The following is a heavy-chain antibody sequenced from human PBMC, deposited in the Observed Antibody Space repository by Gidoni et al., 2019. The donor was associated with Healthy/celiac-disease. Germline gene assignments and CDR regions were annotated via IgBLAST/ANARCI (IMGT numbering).Heavy chain of an antibody. CDR2: IYYSGST. CDR1: GGSISSSSYY. J-gene: IGHJ6*02. D-gene: IGHD1-26*01. V-gene: IGHV4-39*07. CDR3: ARAMRGSYYYYCYDMDV. Sequence: QLQLQESGPGLVKLSETLSLTCTVSGGSISSSSYYWGWIRQTPGKGLEWIGSIYYSGSTYYNPSLKSRVTISVDTSKNQFSLKLSSVTAADTAVYYCARAMRGSYYYYCYDMDVWGQGTTVTVSS.